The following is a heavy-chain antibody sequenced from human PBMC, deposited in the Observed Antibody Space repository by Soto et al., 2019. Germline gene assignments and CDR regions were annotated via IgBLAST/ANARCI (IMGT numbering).Heavy chain of an antibody. CDR3: TKLSHSDSSDVYY. D-gene: IGHD4-4*01. Sequence: EVQLLESGGDLVQPGGSLRLSCAASGFTFSNYAMSWVRQAPGKGLEWVSSISGTDDSTYYAGSVKGRFTISRDTSKNKLYLQMNSLRAEDTSLYYCTKLSHSDSSDVYYWGQGTLVTVSS. J-gene: IGHJ4*02. V-gene: IGHV3-23*01. CDR1: GFTFSNYA. CDR2: ISGTDDST.